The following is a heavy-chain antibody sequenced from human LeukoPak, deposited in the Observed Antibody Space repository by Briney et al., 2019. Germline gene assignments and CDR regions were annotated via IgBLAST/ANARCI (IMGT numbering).Heavy chain of an antibody. V-gene: IGHV3-74*01. D-gene: IGHD5-24*01. Sequence: PGASLRLYCAASGFTFTSSWMHWVRQTPGHGLVWVSRINSDGSNRNYADSVKGRFTISRDNAKNALYLQMDSLRAEDAAVYYCARPQDGYNGFDCWGQGTLVTVSS. CDR1: GFTFTSSW. CDR3: ARPQDGYNGFDC. CDR2: INSDGSNR. J-gene: IGHJ4*02.